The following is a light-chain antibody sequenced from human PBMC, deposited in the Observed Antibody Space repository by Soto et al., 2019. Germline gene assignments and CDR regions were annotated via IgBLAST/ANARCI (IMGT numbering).Light chain of an antibody. J-gene: IGLJ2*01. Sequence: QSVLTQPPSVSGAPGQRVTIACTGSSSNLGAGYDVYWYQQLPGTAPKLLIYGNSDRPSGVPDRFSGSKSGTSASLAITGLQAEDEADYYCQSYDSILSVVFGGGTKLTVL. CDR3: QSYDSILSVV. V-gene: IGLV1-40*01. CDR1: SSNLGAGYD. CDR2: GNS.